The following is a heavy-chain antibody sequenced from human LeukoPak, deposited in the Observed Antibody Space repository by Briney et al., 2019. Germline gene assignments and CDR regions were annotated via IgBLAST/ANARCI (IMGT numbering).Heavy chain of an antibody. V-gene: IGHV4-59*01. CDR2: IYYSGTT. CDR3: AREDPQTTVPEGMDV. CDR1: GGSISHYY. Sequence: PSETLSLTCTVSGGSISHYYWSWIRQSPGKGLEWIGYIYYSGTTNYNPSLKSRVTISVDTSRNQFSLQLRSVTAADTAVYCCAREDPQTTVPEGMDVWGQGTTVIVSS. J-gene: IGHJ6*02. D-gene: IGHD4-17*01.